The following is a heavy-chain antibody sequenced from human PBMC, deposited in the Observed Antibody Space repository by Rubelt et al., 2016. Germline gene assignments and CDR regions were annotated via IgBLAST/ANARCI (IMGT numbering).Heavy chain of an antibody. D-gene: IGHD6-19*01. CDR1: GYTFTSYA. V-gene: IGHV1-2*02. CDR3: ARGIRRGWLLLGDY. J-gene: IGHJ4*02. Sequence: QVQLVQSGSKLKKPGASVKVSCKASGYTFTSYAMNWVRQAPGQGLEWMGWINPNSGGTNYAKKFQGRVTMTRDTSISTAYMELSRLRSDDTAVYYCARGIRRGWLLLGDYWGQGTLVTVSS. CDR2: INPNSGGT.